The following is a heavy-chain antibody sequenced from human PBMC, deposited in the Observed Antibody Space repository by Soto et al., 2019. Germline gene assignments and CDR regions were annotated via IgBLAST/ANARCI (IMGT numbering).Heavy chain of an antibody. CDR2: ISSGSSDT. Sequence: LRLSCEASGFTFSRVSMNWVRQGPGKGLGWVASISSGSSDTWYADSVKGRFIISRDNAQNSLFLQMNTLRPEDTAMYYCARVDYWGPGTQVTVSS. V-gene: IGHV3-21*01. CDR3: ARVDY. CDR1: GFTFSRVS. J-gene: IGHJ4*02.